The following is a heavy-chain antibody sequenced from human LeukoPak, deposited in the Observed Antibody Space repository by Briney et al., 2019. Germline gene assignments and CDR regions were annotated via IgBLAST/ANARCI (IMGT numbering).Heavy chain of an antibody. D-gene: IGHD2-2*01. J-gene: IGHJ2*01. CDR2: LVVDGRKN. V-gene: IGHV3-30-3*02. Sequence: GESLTLSCPSSGFTFSHHAFHWVRQIPGKGLEWAALLVVDGRKNYHADSVKGRFTVSRDNSRNTISLQMTNLRVDDTAVYFCVVVLVPAARWHLDVWGSGTIVSVSS. CDR3: VVVLVPAARWHLDV. CDR1: GFTFSHHA.